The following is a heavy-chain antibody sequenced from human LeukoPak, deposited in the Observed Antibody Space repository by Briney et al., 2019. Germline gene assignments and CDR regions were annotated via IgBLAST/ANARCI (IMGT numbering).Heavy chain of an antibody. D-gene: IGHD6-13*01. Sequence: PSETLSLTCAVYGGSFSGYYWSWIRQPPGKGLEWIGEINHSGSTNYNPSLKSRVTISVDTSKNQFSLKLSSVTAADTAVYYCAKRYSSSWYFPGNWFDPWGQGTLVTASS. J-gene: IGHJ5*02. CDR3: AKRYSSSWYFPGNWFDP. CDR2: INHSGST. V-gene: IGHV4-34*01. CDR1: GGSFSGYY.